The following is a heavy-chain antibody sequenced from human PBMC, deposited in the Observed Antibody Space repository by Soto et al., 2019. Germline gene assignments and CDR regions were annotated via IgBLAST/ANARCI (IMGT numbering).Heavy chain of an antibody. V-gene: IGHV4-34*01. J-gene: IGHJ4*02. CDR1: GGSFSGYY. CDR3: ARGLGYCSGGSCDY. D-gene: IGHD2-15*01. Sequence: SETLSLTCAVYGGSFSGYYWSWIRQPPGKGLEWIGEINHSGSTNYNPSLKSRVTISVDTSKNQSSLKLSSVTAADTAVYYCARGLGYCSGGSCDYWGQGTLVTVSS. CDR2: INHSGST.